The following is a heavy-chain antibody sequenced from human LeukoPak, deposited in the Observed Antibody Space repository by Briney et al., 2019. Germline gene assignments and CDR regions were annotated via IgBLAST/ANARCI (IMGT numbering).Heavy chain of an antibody. V-gene: IGHV3-30*18. CDR1: GFTFSSYG. J-gene: IGHJ6*02. CDR3: AKDLAGIYRYYYGMDV. D-gene: IGHD1-26*01. CDR2: ISYDGSNK. Sequence: GSLRLSCAASGFTFSSYGMHWVRQAPGKGLEWVAVISYDGSNKYYADSVKGRFTISRDNSKNTLYLQMNSLRAEDTAVYYCAKDLAGIYRYYYGMDVWGQGTTVTVSS.